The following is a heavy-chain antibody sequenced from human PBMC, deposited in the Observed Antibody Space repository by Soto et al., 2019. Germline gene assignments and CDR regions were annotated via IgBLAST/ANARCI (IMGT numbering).Heavy chain of an antibody. CDR3: ARAWYDFWSGYPYYFDY. V-gene: IGHV1-8*01. CDR1: GYTFTSYD. Sequence: SVKVSCKASGYTFTSYDINWVRQATGQGLEWMGWMNPNSGNTGYAQKFQGRVTMTRNTSISTAYMELSSLRSEDTAVYYCARAWYDFWSGYPYYFDYWGQGTLVTVSS. CDR2: MNPNSGNT. D-gene: IGHD3-3*01. J-gene: IGHJ4*02.